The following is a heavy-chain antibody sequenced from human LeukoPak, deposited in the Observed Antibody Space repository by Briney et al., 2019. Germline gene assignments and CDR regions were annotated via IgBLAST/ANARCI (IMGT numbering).Heavy chain of an antibody. Sequence: NPSETLSLTCSVSGGSISRYYWSWIRQPPGKGLEWIGDIYYSGSTNYNSSLKSRVTISVDTSKNQFSLKLSSVTAADTAVYYCARERHFDYWGQGTLVTVSS. J-gene: IGHJ4*02. CDR1: GGSISRYY. CDR2: IYYSGST. CDR3: ARERHFDY. V-gene: IGHV4-59*01.